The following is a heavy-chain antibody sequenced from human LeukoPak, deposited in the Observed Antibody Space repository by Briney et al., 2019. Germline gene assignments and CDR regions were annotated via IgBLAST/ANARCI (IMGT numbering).Heavy chain of an antibody. D-gene: IGHD2-21*02. V-gene: IGHV1-8*01. J-gene: IGHJ4*02. CDR3: ARGGAYCGGDCYPYSDY. Sequence: GASVKVSCKASGYTFTSYDINWVRQATGQGLAWMGWMNPNSGNTGYAQKFQGRVTMTRNTSISTAYMELSSLRSEDTAVYYCARGGAYCGGDCYPYSDYWGQGTLVTVSS. CDR2: MNPNSGNT. CDR1: GYTFTSYD.